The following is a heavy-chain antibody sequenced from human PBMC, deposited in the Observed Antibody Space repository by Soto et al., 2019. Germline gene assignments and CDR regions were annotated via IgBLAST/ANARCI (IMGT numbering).Heavy chain of an antibody. D-gene: IGHD3-22*01. CDR3: ARDTYYYDSSGYYGPFDY. CDR1: GFTFSIYS. CDR2: IMPGSSHI. Sequence: GGSLRLSCAASGFTFSIYSMNWVRQAPGKGLEWVSYIMPGSSHIFYADSVKGRFTISRDNSKNTLYLQMNSLRAEDTAVYYCARDTYYYDSSGYYGPFDYSGQGTLVTVSS. J-gene: IGHJ4*02. V-gene: IGHV3-48*01.